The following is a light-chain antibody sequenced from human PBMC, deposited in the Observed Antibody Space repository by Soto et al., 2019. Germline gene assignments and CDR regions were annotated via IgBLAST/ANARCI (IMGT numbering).Light chain of an antibody. Sequence: QSALTQPASVSGSPGQWITISCTGTSSDVGNYDLVSWYQQHPGKVPKLIVYEGSKRPSGVSSRFSGSNSGNTASLTISGLQVEDEADYYCCSYASTNTFVFGTGTKVTVL. J-gene: IGLJ1*01. CDR1: SSDVGNYDL. CDR3: CSYASTNTFV. CDR2: EGS. V-gene: IGLV2-23*03.